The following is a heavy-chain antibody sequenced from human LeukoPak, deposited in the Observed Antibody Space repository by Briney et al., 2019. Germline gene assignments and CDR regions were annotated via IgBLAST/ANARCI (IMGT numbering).Heavy chain of an antibody. V-gene: IGHV3-21*01. D-gene: IGHD3-10*01. CDR3: ARDADSGSYFFPFDY. CDR2: ISSSSSYI. CDR1: GFSFISYS. J-gene: IGHJ4*02. Sequence: PGGSLRHSCAASGFSFISYSMDCVRQAPGKGLGWVSSISSSSSYIYYADSVKGRFTISRDNAKNLLYLQMNSLRADDTAVYYCARDADSGSYFFPFDYWGQGTLVTVSS.